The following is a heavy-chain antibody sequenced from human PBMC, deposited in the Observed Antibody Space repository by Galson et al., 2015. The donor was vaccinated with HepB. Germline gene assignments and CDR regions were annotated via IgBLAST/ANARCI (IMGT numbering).Heavy chain of an antibody. Sequence: SVKVSCKASGGTFRSYVISWVRQAPGQGLEWMGGIVPIFGRGNYARKFEGRVTISADKSTKTVYMELGSLRSEDTAVYYCSTGGDCSGGSCHEGRWGQGTLVTVSS. CDR2: IVPIFGRG. CDR3: STGGDCSGGSCHEGR. D-gene: IGHD2-15*01. CDR1: GGTFRSYV. J-gene: IGHJ4*02. V-gene: IGHV1-69*06.